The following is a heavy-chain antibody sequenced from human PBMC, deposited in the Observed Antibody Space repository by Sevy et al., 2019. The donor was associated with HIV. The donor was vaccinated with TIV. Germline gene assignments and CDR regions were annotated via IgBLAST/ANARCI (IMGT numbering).Heavy chain of an antibody. CDR3: ARDGDSSALGWFDP. J-gene: IGHJ5*02. CDR1: GYTFTGYY. Sequence: ASVKVSCKASGYTFTGYYMHWGRQAPGRGLEWMGRINPNSGGTNYAQKFQGRVTMTRDTSISTAYMELSRLRSDDTAVYYCARDGDSSALGWFDPWGQGTLVTVSS. CDR2: INPNSGGT. V-gene: IGHV1-2*06. D-gene: IGHD3-22*01.